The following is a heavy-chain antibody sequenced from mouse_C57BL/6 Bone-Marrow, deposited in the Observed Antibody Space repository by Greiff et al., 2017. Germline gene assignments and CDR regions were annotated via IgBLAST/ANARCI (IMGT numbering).Heavy chain of an antibody. CDR1: GYTFTDYE. J-gene: IGHJ2*01. CDR2: IDPETGGT. D-gene: IGHD1-1*01. Sequence: VQLQQSGAELVRPGASVTLSCKASGYTFTDYEMHWVKQTPVHGLEWIGAIDPETGGTAYNQKFKGKAILTADKSSSTAYMELRSLTSEDSAVYYCTREREFITDYWGQGTTRTVSS. V-gene: IGHV1-15*01. CDR3: TREREFITDY.